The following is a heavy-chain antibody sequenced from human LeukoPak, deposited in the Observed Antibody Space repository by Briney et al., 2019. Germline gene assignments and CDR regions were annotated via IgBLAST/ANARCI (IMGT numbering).Heavy chain of an antibody. Sequence: PGGSLRLSCAASGFTFSSYSMHWVRQAPGKGLEGVAVIWYDGSNKYYADSVKGRFTISRDNSKNTLYLQMNSLRAEDTAVYYCARDDYGSGSYYNSFDPWGQGTLVTVSS. V-gene: IGHV3-33*01. CDR2: IWYDGSNK. CDR1: GFTFSSYS. CDR3: ARDDYGSGSYYNSFDP. D-gene: IGHD3-10*01. J-gene: IGHJ5*02.